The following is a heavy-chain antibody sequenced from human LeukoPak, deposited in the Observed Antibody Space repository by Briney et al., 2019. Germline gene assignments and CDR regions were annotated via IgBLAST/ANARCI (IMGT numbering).Heavy chain of an antibody. Sequence: GASVKVSCKASGYTFTSYYMHWVRQAPGQGLEWMGIINPSGGSTSYAQKFQGRVTMTRDTSTSTVYMELSSLRSEDTAVYYCAREGRWLQPTVPSYGMDVWGQGTTVIVSS. J-gene: IGHJ6*02. CDR1: GYTFTSYY. V-gene: IGHV1-46*01. CDR3: AREGRWLQPTVPSYGMDV. D-gene: IGHD5-24*01. CDR2: INPSGGST.